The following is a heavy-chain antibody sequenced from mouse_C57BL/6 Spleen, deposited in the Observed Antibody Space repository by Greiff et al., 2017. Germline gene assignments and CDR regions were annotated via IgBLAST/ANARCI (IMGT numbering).Heavy chain of an antibody. CDR1: GYTFTDYE. CDR3: TRGY. Sequence: QVQLQQSGAELVRPGASVTLSCKASGYTFTDYEMHWVKQTPVHGLEWIGAIDPETGGTAYNQKFKGKAILTAAKSSSTAYMELRSLTSEDSAVYYCTRGYWGQGTTLTVSS. V-gene: IGHV1-15*01. CDR2: IDPETGGT. J-gene: IGHJ2*01.